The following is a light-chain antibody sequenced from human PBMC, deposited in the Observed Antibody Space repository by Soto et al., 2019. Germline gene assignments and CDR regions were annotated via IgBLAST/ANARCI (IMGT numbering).Light chain of an antibody. Sequence: DIQMTQSPSTLSASVGDRVAIPCRASQSIGSWVAWYQQKPGKAPKVLISKASTLESGVPARFSGSGSGTEFTLTISSLQPDDVATYYCQLYNSYLWRFGQGTKVDIK. J-gene: IGKJ1*01. CDR3: QLYNSYLWR. CDR2: KAS. CDR1: QSIGSW. V-gene: IGKV1-5*03.